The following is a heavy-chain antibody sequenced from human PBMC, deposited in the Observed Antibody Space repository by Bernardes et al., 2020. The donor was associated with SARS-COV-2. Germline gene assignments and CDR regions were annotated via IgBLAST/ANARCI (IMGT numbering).Heavy chain of an antibody. CDR3: ARAAYDAGGYYGLDY. D-gene: IGHD3-22*01. J-gene: IGHJ4*02. CDR2: IYYSGST. Sequence: SETLSLTCTVSGGSISSSSYYWGWIRQPPGKGLEWIGSIYYSGSTYYNPSLKSRVTISVDTSKNQFSLKLSSVTAADTAVYYCARAAYDAGGYYGLDYWGQGTLVTVSS. V-gene: IGHV4-39*01. CDR1: GGSISSSSYY.